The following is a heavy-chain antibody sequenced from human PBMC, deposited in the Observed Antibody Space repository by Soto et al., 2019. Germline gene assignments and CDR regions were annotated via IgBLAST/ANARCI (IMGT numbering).Heavy chain of an antibody. V-gene: IGHV3-11*01. CDR3: ARDTLVFASPFDS. J-gene: IGHJ4*02. D-gene: IGHD3-3*02. CDR1: GFTFSDYY. Sequence: QVQLVESGGGLVKPGGSLRLSCAASGFTFSDYYMSWIRQAPGKGLEWVSYIGSSGSHIYYADSVKGRFTISRDNAQNSLYLRMNSLRAEDTAVDYCARDTLVFASPFDSWGQGTLVTVSS. CDR2: IGSSGSHI.